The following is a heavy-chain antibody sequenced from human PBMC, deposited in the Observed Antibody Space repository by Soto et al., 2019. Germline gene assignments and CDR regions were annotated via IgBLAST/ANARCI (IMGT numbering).Heavy chain of an antibody. CDR3: SSPPSGIAAAGTFQH. D-gene: IGHD6-13*01. CDR1: GFTFSSYS. CDR2: ISSSSSYI. V-gene: IGHV3-21*01. Sequence: GGSLRLSCAASGFTFSSYSMNWVRQAPGKGLEWVSSISSSSSYIYYADSVKGRFTISRDNAKNSLYLQMNSLRAEDTAVYFCSSPPSGIAAAGTFQHCGQCTLVTVSS. J-gene: IGHJ1*01.